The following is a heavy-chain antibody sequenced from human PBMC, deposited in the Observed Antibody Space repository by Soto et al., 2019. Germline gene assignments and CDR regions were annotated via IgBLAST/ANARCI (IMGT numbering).Heavy chain of an antibody. J-gene: IGHJ3*02. CDR3: ARADYGDNDGYAFDI. Sequence: QVQLQESGPGLVKPSQTLSLTCTVSGGAISSGGYYWSWIRQHPGKCLEWIGYIYYSGSTYYNPSLKSRVTISVDTSKNQFSLKLSSVTAADTAVYYCARADYGDNDGYAFDIWGQGTMVTVSS. CDR1: GGAISSGGYY. CDR2: IYYSGST. V-gene: IGHV4-31*03. D-gene: IGHD4-17*01.